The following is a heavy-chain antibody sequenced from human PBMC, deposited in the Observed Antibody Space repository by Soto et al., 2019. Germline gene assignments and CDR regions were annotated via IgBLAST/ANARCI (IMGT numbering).Heavy chain of an antibody. Sequence: QVQLQESGPGLVKPSQTLSLTCTVSGGSISSGDYYWSWIRQPPGKGLEWVGYIYYSGSTYYNPSLNSRVTISVDTSKKQFSPKLSSVTAADTAVYYCARAPIVLVPAAMVSHWFDPWGQGTLVTVSS. CDR1: GGSISSGDYY. D-gene: IGHD2-2*01. J-gene: IGHJ5*02. CDR2: IYYSGST. V-gene: IGHV4-30-4*01. CDR3: ARAPIVLVPAAMVSHWFDP.